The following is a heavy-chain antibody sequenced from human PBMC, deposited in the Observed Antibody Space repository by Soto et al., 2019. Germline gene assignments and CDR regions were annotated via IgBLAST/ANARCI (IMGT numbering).Heavy chain of an antibody. D-gene: IGHD6-13*01. CDR1: GGSVSSGSYY. V-gene: IGHV4-61*01. J-gene: IGHJ6*02. CDR3: AREQQLPDYYYYGMDV. Sequence: SETLSLTCTVSGGSVSSGSYYWSWIRQPPGKGLEWIGYIYYSGSTNYNPSLKSRVTISVDTSKNQFSLKLSSVTAADTAVYYCAREQQLPDYYYYGMDVWGQGTTVPVSS. CDR2: IYYSGST.